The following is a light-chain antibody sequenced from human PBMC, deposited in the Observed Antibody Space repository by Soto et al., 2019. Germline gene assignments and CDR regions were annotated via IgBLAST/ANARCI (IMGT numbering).Light chain of an antibody. CDR3: QQYHNLWT. Sequence: EIVLTQSPATPSLSPGERATLSCTASHYVYSNVAWFQQRPGQAPRLLIYRASTRATGTPARFSGSGSGTEFTLTITSLQSEDFALYYCQQYHNLWTFGQGTKVDIK. J-gene: IGKJ1*01. CDR2: RAS. CDR1: HYVYSN. V-gene: IGKV3-15*01.